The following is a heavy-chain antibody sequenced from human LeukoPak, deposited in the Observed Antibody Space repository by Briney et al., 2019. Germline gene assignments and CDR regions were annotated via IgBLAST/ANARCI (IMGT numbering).Heavy chain of an antibody. J-gene: IGHJ3*02. CDR3: ARVLRGAFDI. Sequence: GGSLRLSCAASGFTFSSYEMNWVRQAPGKGLEWVSYISSSGSTIYYADSVKGRFSISRDDAKNSLYLQMNSLRAEDTAAYYCARVLRGAFDIWGQGTMVTVSS. V-gene: IGHV3-48*03. CDR2: ISSSGSTI. CDR1: GFTFSSYE.